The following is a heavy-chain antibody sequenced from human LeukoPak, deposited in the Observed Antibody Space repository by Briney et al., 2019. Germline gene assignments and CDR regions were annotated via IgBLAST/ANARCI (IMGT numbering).Heavy chain of an antibody. V-gene: IGHV3-21*01. Sequence: GGSLRLSCAASGFTFSTYSMNWVRQAPGKGLEWVSSISGTSSYIYYADSVKGRFTISRDNAKNSLYLQMNSLRAEDTAVYYCVTLELRVLDYWGQGTLVTASS. CDR2: ISGTSSYI. D-gene: IGHD1-7*01. CDR1: GFTFSTYS. J-gene: IGHJ4*02. CDR3: VTLELRVLDY.